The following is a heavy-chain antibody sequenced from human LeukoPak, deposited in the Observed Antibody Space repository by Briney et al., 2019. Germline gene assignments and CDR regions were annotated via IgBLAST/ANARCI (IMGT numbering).Heavy chain of an antibody. J-gene: IGHJ6*03. CDR2: MNPNSGNR. D-gene: IGHD6-13*01. Sequence: ASVKVSCKASGYTFTSCDINWVRQATGQGLEWMGWMNPNSGNRGYAQKFQGRVTMTRNTSISTAYMEVSSLRSEDTAVYYCARGYWSSSWSSYYYMDVWGKGTTVTISS. CDR3: ARGYWSSSWSSYYYMDV. CDR1: GYTFTSCD. V-gene: IGHV1-8*01.